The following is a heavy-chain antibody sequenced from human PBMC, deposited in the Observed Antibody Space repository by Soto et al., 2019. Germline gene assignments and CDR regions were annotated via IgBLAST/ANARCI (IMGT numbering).Heavy chain of an antibody. D-gene: IGHD6-13*01. Sequence: QVHLQQWGAGLLKPSETLSLTCAVYGGSFRDYYWSWIRQPPGKGLEWIGEINHRGSTSYNPSLKSRVTVSVDTSKKQFSLKLTSVTAADTAVYYCARERRPPQHCYFDFWGRGTLVTVSS. J-gene: IGHJ2*01. CDR2: INHRGST. CDR1: GGSFRDYY. V-gene: IGHV4-34*01. CDR3: ARERRPPQHCYFDF.